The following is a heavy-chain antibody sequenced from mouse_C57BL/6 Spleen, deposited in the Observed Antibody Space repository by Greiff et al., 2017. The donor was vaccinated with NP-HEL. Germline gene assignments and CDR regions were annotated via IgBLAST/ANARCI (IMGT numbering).Heavy chain of an antibody. V-gene: IGHV1-69*01. Sequence: QVQLQQPGAELVMPGASVKLSCKASGDTCTSYWMHWVKQRPGQGLEWIGEIDPSDSYTNYNQKFKGKSTLTVDKSSSTAYMQLSSLTSEDSAVYYCARYDDNYFDYWGQGTTLTVSS. CDR1: GDTCTSYW. D-gene: IGHD2-3*01. J-gene: IGHJ2*01. CDR3: ARYDDNYFDY. CDR2: IDPSDSYT.